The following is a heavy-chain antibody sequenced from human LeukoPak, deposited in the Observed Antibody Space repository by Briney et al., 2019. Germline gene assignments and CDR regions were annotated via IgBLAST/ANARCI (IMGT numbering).Heavy chain of an antibody. D-gene: IGHD5-18*01. V-gene: IGHV3-23*01. CDR1: GFTFSSYA. Sequence: GGSLRLSRAASGFTFSSYAMSWVRQAPGKGLEWVSAISGSGGSTYYADSVKGRFTISRDNSKNTLYLQMNSLRAEDTAVYYCASLRGYSYGYPVDYWGQGTLVTVSS. CDR3: ASLRGYSYGYPVDY. J-gene: IGHJ4*02. CDR2: ISGSGGST.